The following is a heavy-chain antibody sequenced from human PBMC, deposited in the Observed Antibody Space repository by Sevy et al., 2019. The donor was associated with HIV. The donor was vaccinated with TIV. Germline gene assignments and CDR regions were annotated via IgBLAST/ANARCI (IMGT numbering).Heavy chain of an antibody. CDR3: ARSLNNYDSGDYQMGFDY. Sequence: SETLSLACTVSGGSFSGYYLSWIRQPPGKGLEWIGYIYDSGRTNYNPSLKSRVTISVDTSKNQFSLKLNSVTAADTAVYYCARSLNNYDSGDYQMGFDYWGQGTLVTVSS. CDR2: IYDSGRT. J-gene: IGHJ4*02. V-gene: IGHV4-59*01. CDR1: GGSFSGYY. D-gene: IGHD3-22*01.